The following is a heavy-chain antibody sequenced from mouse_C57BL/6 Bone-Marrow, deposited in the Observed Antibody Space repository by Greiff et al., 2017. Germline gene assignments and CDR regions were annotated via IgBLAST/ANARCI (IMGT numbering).Heavy chain of an antibody. J-gene: IGHJ3*01. CDR1: GFTFSSYG. V-gene: IGHV5-6*01. D-gene: IGHD2-4*01. Sequence: VQLKQSGGDLVKPGGSLKLSCAASGFTFSSYGMSWVRQTPDKRLEWVATISSGGSYTYYPDSVKGRFTISRDNAKNTLYLQMSSLKSEDTAIYYCARHEGLRRFAYWGQGTLVTVSA. CDR2: ISSGGSYT. CDR3: ARHEGLRRFAY.